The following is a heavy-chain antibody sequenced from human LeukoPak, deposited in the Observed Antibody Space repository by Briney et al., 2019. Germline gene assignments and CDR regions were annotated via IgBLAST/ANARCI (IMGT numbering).Heavy chain of an antibody. CDR3: VGSDTIGYTPREWDYWYFDL. CDR1: GFTFSSYA. D-gene: IGHD3-16*02. Sequence: PGGSLRLSRAASGFTFSSYAMHWVRQAPGKGLEWVAVISYDGSNKYYADSVKGRFTISRDNAKNSLYLQMNSLRAEDTAVYYCVGSDTIGYTPREWDYWYFDLWGRGTLVTVSS. CDR2: ISYDGSNK. V-gene: IGHV3-30*04. J-gene: IGHJ2*01.